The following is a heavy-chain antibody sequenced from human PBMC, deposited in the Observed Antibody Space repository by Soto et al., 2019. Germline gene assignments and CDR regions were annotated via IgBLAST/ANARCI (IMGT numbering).Heavy chain of an antibody. CDR1: GYTLTELS. CDR3: ATAPMKTKLASPVTAYYYYYMDV. J-gene: IGHJ6*03. CDR2: FDPEDGET. Sequence: ASVKVSCKVSGYTLTELSMHWVRQAPGKGLEWMGGFDPEDGETIYAQKLQGRVTMTEDTSTDTAYMELSSLRSEDTAVYYCATAPMKTKLASPVTAYYYYYMDVWGKGTTVTVSS. V-gene: IGHV1-24*01. D-gene: IGHD2-21*02.